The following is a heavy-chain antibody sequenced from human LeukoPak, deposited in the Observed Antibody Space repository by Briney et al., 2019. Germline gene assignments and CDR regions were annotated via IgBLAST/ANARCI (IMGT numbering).Heavy chain of an antibody. CDR1: GGSISSYY. CDR3: ARLYGGYCSGGSCYSGANWFDP. J-gene: IGHJ5*02. D-gene: IGHD2-15*01. Sequence: SETLSLTCTVSGGSISSYYWSWIRQPPGKGLEWIGYISYSGSTNYNPSLKSRVTISVDTSKNQFSLKLSSVTAADTAVYYSARLYGGYCSGGSCYSGANWFDPWGQGTLVTVSS. CDR2: ISYSGST. V-gene: IGHV4-59*08.